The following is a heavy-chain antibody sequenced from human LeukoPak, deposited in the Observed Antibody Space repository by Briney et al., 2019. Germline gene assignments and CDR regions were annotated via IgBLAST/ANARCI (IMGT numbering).Heavy chain of an antibody. Sequence: SETLSLTCTVSGGSISNGGYYWSCLPPHPGKGREWIGYIYYSGSTYYSPSLKSRVTISADTSKNHFSLKLSSVTAADTAVYYCARERDAAMGLDYWGQGTLVTVSS. CDR2: IYYSGST. J-gene: IGHJ4*02. CDR3: ARERDAAMGLDY. V-gene: IGHV4-31*03. D-gene: IGHD5-18*01. CDR1: GGSISNGGYY.